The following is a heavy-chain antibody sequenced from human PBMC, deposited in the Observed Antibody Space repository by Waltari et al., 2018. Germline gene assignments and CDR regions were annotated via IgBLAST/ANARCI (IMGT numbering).Heavy chain of an antibody. Sequence: QVNLVESGGGVVQPGGSLRLSCTTSGFTFSNFGMHWVRQAPGKGLEGGAFIWFDGSDKFYADSVRGRFTISRDNSARTLYLDMDSLRLDDTAMYYCAKDAFGNTYLDFWGQGTLVTVSS. CDR2: IWFDGSDK. J-gene: IGHJ4*02. CDR1: GFTFSNFG. V-gene: IGHV3-30*02. CDR3: AKDAFGNTYLDF. D-gene: IGHD2-2*02.